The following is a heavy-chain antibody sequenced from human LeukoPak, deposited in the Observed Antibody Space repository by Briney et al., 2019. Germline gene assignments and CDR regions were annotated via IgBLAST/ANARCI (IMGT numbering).Heavy chain of an antibody. Sequence: ASVKVSCKASGGTFSSYAISWVRQAPGQGLEWMGWINPNSGGTNYAQKFQGRVTMTRDTSISTAYMELSRLRSDDTAVYYCASGRSSGWYGLGPNDAFDIWGQGTMVTVSS. CDR2: INPNSGGT. CDR1: GGTFSSYA. CDR3: ASGRSSGWYGLGPNDAFDI. D-gene: IGHD6-19*01. J-gene: IGHJ3*02. V-gene: IGHV1-2*02.